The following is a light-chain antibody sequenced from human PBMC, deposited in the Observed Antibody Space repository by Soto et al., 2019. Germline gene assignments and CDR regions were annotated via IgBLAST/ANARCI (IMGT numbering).Light chain of an antibody. CDR3: QQYHSYSPWT. J-gene: IGKJ1*01. V-gene: IGKV1-5*01. CDR2: DAS. Sequence: DIQMTQSPSTLSASVGDRVTISCRASQSISSWLAWYQQKPGKAPKLLIYDASSLESGVPSRFSGSGFGTEFTLTISSLQPDDFATYYCQQYHSYSPWTFGQGTKVEIK. CDR1: QSISSW.